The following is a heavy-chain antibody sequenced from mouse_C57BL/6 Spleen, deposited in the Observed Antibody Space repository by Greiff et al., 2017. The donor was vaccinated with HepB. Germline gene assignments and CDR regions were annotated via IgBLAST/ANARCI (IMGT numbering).Heavy chain of an antibody. J-gene: IGHJ4*01. CDR3: ARRRRLRRGYYAMDY. D-gene: IGHD2-4*01. Sequence: VQLQQSGPELVKPGASVKIPCKASGYTFTDYNMDWVKQSHGKSLEWIGDINPNNGGTIYNQKFKGKATLTVDKSSSTAYMELRSLTSEDTAVYYCARRRRLRRGYYAMDYWGQGTSVTVSS. CDR2: INPNNGGT. V-gene: IGHV1-18*01. CDR1: GYTFTDYN.